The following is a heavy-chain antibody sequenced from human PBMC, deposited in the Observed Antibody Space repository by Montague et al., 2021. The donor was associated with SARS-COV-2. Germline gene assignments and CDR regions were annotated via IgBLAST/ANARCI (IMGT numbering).Heavy chain of an antibody. CDR3: ARGSGYSGYALAY. J-gene: IGHJ4*01. D-gene: IGHD5-12*01. CDR2: IYHSGGANYYPSRGT. Sequence: SETLSLTCTVSGDSINNYYWSWIRQSPGKGLEYIGDIYHSGGANYYPSRGTNYNPSFESRVAISLDTSKNQFSLNLSSVTTADTAVYYCARGSGYSGYALAYWGQGTLVTVSS. V-gene: IGHV4-59*01. CDR1: GDSINNYY.